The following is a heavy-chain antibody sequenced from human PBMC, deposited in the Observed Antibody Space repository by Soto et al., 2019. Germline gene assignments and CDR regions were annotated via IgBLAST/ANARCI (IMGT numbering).Heavy chain of an antibody. V-gene: IGHV3-7*01. CDR3: ARASRGHDDY. CDR1: GFTFSTYW. D-gene: IGHD1-1*01. J-gene: IGHJ4*02. CDR2: IKEDGSEK. Sequence: EVQLVESGGGLVQPGGSLRLSCAASGFTFSTYWMSWVRQAPGKGLEWVANIKEDGSEKYYVDSVKGRFTISRDNAKNSLYLQMNSMRAEDTAVYYCARASRGHDDYWGQGTLVTVSS.